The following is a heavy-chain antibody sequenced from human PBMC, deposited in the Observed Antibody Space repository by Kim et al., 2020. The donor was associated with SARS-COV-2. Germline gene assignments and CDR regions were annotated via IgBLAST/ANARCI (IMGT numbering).Heavy chain of an antibody. J-gene: IGHJ4*01. V-gene: IGHV3-74*01. Sequence: GGSLRLSCEASGFTFSSYWMHWVRQVPGKGLVWVSRVSPDGSGTNHADTVKGRFTISRDNAKNTVFLQMNSLRADDTAVYYCARGGSGYYGLDYCGQEPWSPSPQ. CDR1: GFTFSSYW. CDR3: ARGGSGYYGLDY. D-gene: IGHD3-22*01. CDR2: VSPDGSGT.